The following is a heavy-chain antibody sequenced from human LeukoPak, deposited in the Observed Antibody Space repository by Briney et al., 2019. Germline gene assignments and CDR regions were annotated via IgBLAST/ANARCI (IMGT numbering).Heavy chain of an antibody. V-gene: IGHV3-74*01. Sequence: GGSLRPSCVASGFTFSNYWMHCVRQAPGKGLVWVSRTNSDGRTTTYADSVKGRFTILRDNAKNTLYLQMNNLSAEDTSVYYCVRVSSDWEYFDQWGQGALVTVSS. CDR3: VRVSSDWEYFDQ. CDR2: TNSDGRTT. CDR1: GFTFSNYW. D-gene: IGHD6-19*01. J-gene: IGHJ4*02.